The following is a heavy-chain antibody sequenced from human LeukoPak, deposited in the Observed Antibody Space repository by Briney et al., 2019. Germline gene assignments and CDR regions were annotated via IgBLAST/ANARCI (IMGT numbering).Heavy chain of an antibody. V-gene: IGHV1-2*02. D-gene: IGHD3-22*01. CDR1: GYTFTGYY. J-gene: IGHJ4*02. CDR3: AREGYYDSSGYSPNFDY. CDR2: INPNSGGT. Sequence: ASVNVSCKASGYTFTGYYMHWVRQAPGQGLGWMGWINPNSGGTNYAQKFQGRVTMTRDTSISTAYMELSRLRSDDTAVYYCAREGYYDSSGYSPNFDYWGQGTLVTVSS.